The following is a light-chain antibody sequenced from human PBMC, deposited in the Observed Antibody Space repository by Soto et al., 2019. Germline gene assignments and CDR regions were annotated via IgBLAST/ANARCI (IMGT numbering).Light chain of an antibody. CDR3: CSFARSTTFYV. CDR2: EGG. J-gene: IGLJ1*01. V-gene: IGLV2-23*01. Sequence: QSALTQPASVSGSPGQSITISCTGTSSDVGSSNLVSWYQQHPGKAPKLIIFEGGRRPSGVSGRYSGSKSGNPASLTISGLQAEDDADYYCCSFARSTTFYVFGTGTKLTVL. CDR1: SSDVGSSNL.